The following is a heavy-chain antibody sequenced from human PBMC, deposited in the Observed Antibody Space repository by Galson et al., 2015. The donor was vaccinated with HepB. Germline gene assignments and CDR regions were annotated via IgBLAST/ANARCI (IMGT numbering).Heavy chain of an antibody. Sequence: TLSLTCTVSGGSISSGDYYWSWIRQPPGKGLEWIGYIYYSGSTYYSPSLKSRVTISVDPSKNQFSLKLSSVTAADTAVYYCARSTKDHDWFDPWGQGTLVTVSS. D-gene: IGHD2-15*01. CDR2: IYYSGST. J-gene: IGHJ5*02. CDR3: ARSTKDHDWFDP. CDR1: GGSISSGDYY. V-gene: IGHV4-30-4*01.